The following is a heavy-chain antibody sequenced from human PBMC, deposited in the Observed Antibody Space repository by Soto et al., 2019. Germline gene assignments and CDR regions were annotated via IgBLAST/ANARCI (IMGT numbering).Heavy chain of an antibody. D-gene: IGHD2-21*02. CDR3: AKLSNTATDY. V-gene: IGHV3-30*18. Sequence: VGSLRLSCAASGFTFSSYGMHWVRQAPGKGLEWVAVISYDGSNKYYADSVKGRFTISRDNSKNTLYLQMNSLRAEDTAVYYCAKLSNTATDYWGQGTLVTVSS. CDR1: GFTFSSYG. J-gene: IGHJ4*02. CDR2: ISYDGSNK.